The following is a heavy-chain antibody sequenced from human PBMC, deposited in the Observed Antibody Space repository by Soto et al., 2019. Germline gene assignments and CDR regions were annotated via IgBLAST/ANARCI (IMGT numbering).Heavy chain of an antibody. CDR2: IYYSGST. V-gene: IGHV4-59*08. J-gene: IGHJ3*02. Sequence: PSETLSLTCTVSGGSISGYYWSWIRQPPGKGLEWIGYIYYSGSTNYNPSLKSRVTISVDTSKNQFSLKLSSVTAADTAVYYCARLVRYCSGGSCYFTRDAFDIWGQGTMVT. D-gene: IGHD2-15*01. CDR3: ARLVRYCSGGSCYFTRDAFDI. CDR1: GGSISGYY.